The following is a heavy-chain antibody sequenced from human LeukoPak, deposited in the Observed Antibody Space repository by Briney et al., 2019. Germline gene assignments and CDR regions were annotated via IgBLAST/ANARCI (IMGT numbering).Heavy chain of an antibody. CDR1: GGSFSGYY. V-gene: IGHV4-34*01. Sequence: SETLSLTCAVYGGSFSGYYWSWIRQPPGKGLEWIGEINHSGSTNYNPSLKSRVTISVDTSKNQFSLKLSSVTAADTAVYYCARGKRRVVSGSAFDIWSQGTMVTVSS. D-gene: IGHD2-15*01. CDR3: ARGKRRVVSGSAFDI. J-gene: IGHJ3*02. CDR2: INHSGST.